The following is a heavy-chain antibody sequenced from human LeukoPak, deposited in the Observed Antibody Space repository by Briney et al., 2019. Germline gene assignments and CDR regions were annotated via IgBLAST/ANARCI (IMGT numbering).Heavy chain of an antibody. CDR2: INHSGST. J-gene: IGHJ6*02. CDR3: ARAPSTLYYYYGMDV. CDR1: GGSFSGYY. V-gene: IGHV4-34*01. Sequence: SETLSLTCAVYGGSFSGYYWSWIRQPPGKGLEWIGEINHSGSTNYNPSLKSRVTISVDTSKNQFSLKLSSVTAADTAVYYCARAPSTLYYYYGMDVWGQGTTVTVSS.